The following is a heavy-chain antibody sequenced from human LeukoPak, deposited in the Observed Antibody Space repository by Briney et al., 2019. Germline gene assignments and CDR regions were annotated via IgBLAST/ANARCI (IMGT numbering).Heavy chain of an antibody. J-gene: IGHJ4*02. D-gene: IGHD6-25*01. CDR1: GASVGGNH. V-gene: IGHV4-59*02. CDR2: IFHDGVT. Sequence: SETLSLTCAVSGASVGGNHWSWIRQSPEKGLEWIGNIFHDGVTDYNPSFKSRVTMLPDTSKNQFSLRLTSVTAADTAVYYCARFSRRLPFESWGQGTLVTVSS. CDR3: ARFSRRLPFES.